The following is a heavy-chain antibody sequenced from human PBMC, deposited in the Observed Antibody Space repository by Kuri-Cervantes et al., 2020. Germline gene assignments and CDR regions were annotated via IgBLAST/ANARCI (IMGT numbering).Heavy chain of an antibody. V-gene: IGHV1-46*01. J-gene: IGHJ4*02. CDR2: INPSGGST. CDR3: AREESPATYYYDSSGLCFDY. CDR1: GYTFITYY. Sequence: ASVKVSCKASGYTFITYYIHWVRQAPGQGLEWMGIINPSGGSTSYAQKFQDRVTMTRDTSTTTVYMELSSLRSEDTAVYYCAREESPATYYYDSSGLCFDYWGQGTLVTVSS. D-gene: IGHD3-22*01.